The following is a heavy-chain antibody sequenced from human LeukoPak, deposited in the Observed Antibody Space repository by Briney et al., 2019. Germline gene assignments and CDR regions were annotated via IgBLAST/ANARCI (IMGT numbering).Heavy chain of an antibody. CDR2: IQYDGSNK. Sequence: PGGSLRLSCAASGFTFSSYGMHWVRQAPGKGLEWVTFIQYDGSNKYYADSVKGRFTLSRDNSKNTLYLQLNSLKPEDTAVYYCARVNEEAVAGGFDYWGQGTLVTVSS. D-gene: IGHD6-19*01. J-gene: IGHJ4*02. CDR1: GFTFSSYG. CDR3: ARVNEEAVAGGFDY. V-gene: IGHV3-30*02.